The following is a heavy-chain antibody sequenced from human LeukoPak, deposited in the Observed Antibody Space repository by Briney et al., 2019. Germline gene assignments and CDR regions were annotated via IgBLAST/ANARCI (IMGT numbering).Heavy chain of an antibody. V-gene: IGHV3-74*01. CDR1: GFPFSTYW. CDR2: ISYDGHNT. Sequence: GGSLRLSCAASGFPFSTYWMHWVRHAPGKGLVWVSRISYDGHNTHYADSVKGRFTVSRDNAKNTLYLHMNSLRVEDTAVYYCGILTLSPGWGQGTLVTVSS. J-gene: IGHJ4*02. CDR3: GILTLSPG. D-gene: IGHD2-8*01.